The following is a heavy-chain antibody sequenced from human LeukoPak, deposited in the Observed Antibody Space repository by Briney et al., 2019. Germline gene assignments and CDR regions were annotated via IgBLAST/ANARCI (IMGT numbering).Heavy chain of an antibody. CDR3: ARANLLGYCSGGSCYDY. D-gene: IGHD2-15*01. J-gene: IGHJ4*02. CDR1: GYTFTSYY. CDR2: INPSGGST. Sequence: ASVKVSCKASGYTFTSYYMHWVRQAPGQGLEWMGIINPSGGSTSYAQKFQGRVTMTRDTSTSTVYMELRSLRSDDTAVYYCARANLLGYCSGGSCYDYWGQGTLVTVSS. V-gene: IGHV1-46*01.